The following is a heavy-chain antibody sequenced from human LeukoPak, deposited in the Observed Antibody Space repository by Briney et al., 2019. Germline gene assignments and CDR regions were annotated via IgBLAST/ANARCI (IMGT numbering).Heavy chain of an antibody. CDR1: GFHFNDYA. D-gene: IGHD2-2*01. Sequence: PGGSLRLSCAASGFHFNDYAMHWVRQAPGKGLEWVSGISWNSGTVAYADSVKGRFTISRDNSKKSLYLQMNSLRAEDMALYYCAKASADWYFDLWGRGTLVTVSS. V-gene: IGHV3-9*03. CDR3: AKASADWYFDL. J-gene: IGHJ2*01. CDR2: ISWNSGTV.